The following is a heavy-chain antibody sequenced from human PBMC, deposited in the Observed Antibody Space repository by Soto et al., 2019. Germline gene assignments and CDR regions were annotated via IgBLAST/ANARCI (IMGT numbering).Heavy chain of an antibody. CDR3: ARLPGVRGVFDGFNV. V-gene: IGHV5-51*01. Sequence: GESLKISCKGSGYSFAGYWIGWVRQMPGKGLDWMGVIYPGDSDTRYSPSFHGQVTISADKSISTAYLQWSSLKASDTAMYFCARLPGVRGVFDGFNVWGQGTMVTISS. CDR2: IYPGDSDT. J-gene: IGHJ3*01. CDR1: GYSFAGYW. D-gene: IGHD3-10*01.